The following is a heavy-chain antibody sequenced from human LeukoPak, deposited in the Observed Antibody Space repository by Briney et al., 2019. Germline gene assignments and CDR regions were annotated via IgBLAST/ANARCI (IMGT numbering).Heavy chain of an antibody. J-gene: IGHJ5*02. V-gene: IGHV4-39*01. Sequence: SETLSLTCTVSGGSISSSSYYWGWIRQPPGKGLEWIGSIYYSGSTYYNPSLKSRVTISVDTSKNQFSLKLSSVTAADTAVYYCARHVLLGFIAVAGPFDPWGRGTLVTVSS. CDR3: ARHVLLGFIAVAGPFDP. CDR1: GGSISSSSYY. D-gene: IGHD6-19*01. CDR2: IYYSGST.